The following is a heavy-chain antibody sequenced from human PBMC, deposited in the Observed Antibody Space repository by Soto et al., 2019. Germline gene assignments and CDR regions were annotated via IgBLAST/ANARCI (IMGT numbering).Heavy chain of an antibody. J-gene: IGHJ6*02. CDR3: ARSQGSSTSLEIYYYYYYGMDV. V-gene: IGHV1-69*01. CDR2: IIPIPGTA. D-gene: IGHD2-2*01. Sequence: QVQLVQSGAEVKKPGSSVKVSCKASGGTFSSYAISWVRQAPGQGLEWMGGIIPIPGTANYAQKFQGRVTITADESTSTAYMEPSSLRSEDTAVYYCARSQGSSTSLEIYYYYYYGMDVGGQWTTVTVSS. CDR1: GGTFSSYA.